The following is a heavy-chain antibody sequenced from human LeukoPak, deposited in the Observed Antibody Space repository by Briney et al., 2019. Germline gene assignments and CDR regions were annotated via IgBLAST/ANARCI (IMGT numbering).Heavy chain of an antibody. V-gene: IGHV3-21*04. D-gene: IGHD3-22*01. CDR1: GFTLSTYS. CDR3: ARAYDSSGYYIDY. Sequence: GGSLRLSCAASGFTLSTYSMNWVRQAPGKGLEWVSSISGSTSYIYYADSVKGRFTISRDNAKNSLYLQMNSLRAEDTAVYYCARAYDSSGYYIDYWGQGTLVTVSS. J-gene: IGHJ4*02. CDR2: ISGSTSYI.